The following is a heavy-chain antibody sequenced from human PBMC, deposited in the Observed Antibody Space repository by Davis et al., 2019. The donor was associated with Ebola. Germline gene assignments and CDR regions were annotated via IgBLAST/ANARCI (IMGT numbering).Heavy chain of an antibody. J-gene: IGHJ5*02. V-gene: IGHV4-59*08. CDR1: GGSISSYY. CDR2: IYYSGST. D-gene: IGHD5-12*01. Sequence: MPSETLSLTCTVSGGSISSYYWSWIRQPPGKGLEWIGYIYYSGSTNYNPSLKSRVTISVDTSNNQFSLKLGSVTAADTAVYYCARHYVATEAWGQGTLVTVSS. CDR3: ARHYVATEA.